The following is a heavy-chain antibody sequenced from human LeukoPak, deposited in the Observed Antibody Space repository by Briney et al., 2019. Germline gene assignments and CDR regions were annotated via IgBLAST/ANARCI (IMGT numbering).Heavy chain of an antibody. Sequence: GGSLRLSCAASGFTFSSHAMRWVRQAPGKGLQWVSSISGSGRRTYYADSVKGRFTISRDSSKNTLYLQMNSLRVEDTAVYYCMANVDFDYWGQGTLVTVSS. CDR3: MANVDFDY. V-gene: IGHV3-23*01. J-gene: IGHJ4*02. D-gene: IGHD5-12*01. CDR2: ISGSGRRT. CDR1: GFTFSSHA.